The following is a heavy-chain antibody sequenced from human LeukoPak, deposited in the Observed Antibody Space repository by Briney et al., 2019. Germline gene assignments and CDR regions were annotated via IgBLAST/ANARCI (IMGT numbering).Heavy chain of an antibody. Sequence: PGRSLRLSCAASGFTFSSYGMHWVRQAPGKGLEWVAAISYDGSNKYYADSVKGRFTISRDNSKNTLYLQMNSLRAEDTAVYYCAKDRGWGYYGSGSYWVRYYFDYWGQGTLVTVSS. V-gene: IGHV3-30*18. CDR2: ISYDGSNK. J-gene: IGHJ4*02. CDR3: AKDRGWGYYGSGSYWVRYYFDY. CDR1: GFTFSSYG. D-gene: IGHD3-10*01.